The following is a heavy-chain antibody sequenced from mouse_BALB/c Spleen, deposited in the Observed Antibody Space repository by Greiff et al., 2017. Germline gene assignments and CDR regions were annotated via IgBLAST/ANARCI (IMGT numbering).Heavy chain of an antibody. V-gene: IGHV5-17*02. CDR3: ARDEYGNYGYFDY. Sequence: EVQVVESGGGLVQPGGSRKLSCAASGFTFSSFGMHWVRQAPEKGLEWVAYISSGSSTIYYADTVKGRFTISRDIPKNTLFLQMTSLRSEDTAMYYCARDEYGNYGYFDYWGQGTTLTVSS. J-gene: IGHJ2*01. CDR1: GFTFSSFG. D-gene: IGHD2-10*02. CDR2: ISSGSSTI.